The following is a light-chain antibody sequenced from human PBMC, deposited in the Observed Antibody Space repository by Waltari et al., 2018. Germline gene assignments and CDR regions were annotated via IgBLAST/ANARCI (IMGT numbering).Light chain of an antibody. J-gene: IGKJ3*01. CDR1: QSVFSAY. Sequence: EIVLTQSPGTLSLSPGDRATLSCRASQSVFSAYLAWYQQKPGQAPRRLIYGASRRATGCPARFSGSGSGTDFTLTISSLEPEDFAVYYCQHRDHWPPDATFGPGTKVDI. V-gene: IGKV3D-20*02. CDR3: QHRDHWPPDAT. CDR2: GAS.